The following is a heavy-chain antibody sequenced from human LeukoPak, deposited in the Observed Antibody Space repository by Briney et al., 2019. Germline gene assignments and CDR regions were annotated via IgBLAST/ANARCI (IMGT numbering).Heavy chain of an antibody. CDR1: GGSISSYY. Sequence: SETLSLTCTVSGGSISSYYWSWIRQPPGKGLEWIGYIYYSGSTNYNPSLKSRVTISVDTSKNQFSLKLSSVTAADTAVYYCARGLGPLEAFDIWGQGTMVTVSS. CDR3: ARGLGPLEAFDI. D-gene: IGHD1-26*01. V-gene: IGHV4-59*01. CDR2: IYYSGST. J-gene: IGHJ3*02.